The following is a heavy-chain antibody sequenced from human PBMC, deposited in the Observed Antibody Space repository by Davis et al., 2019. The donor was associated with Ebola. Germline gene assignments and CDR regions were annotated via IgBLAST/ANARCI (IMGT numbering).Heavy chain of an antibody. CDR3: ARGSYSKSDYYYYGMDV. D-gene: IGHD4-11*01. J-gene: IGHJ6*02. V-gene: IGHV4-39*07. Sequence: MPSETLSLTCTVSGGSVSSGSYYWSWIRQPPGKGLEWIGEINHSGSTNYNPSLKSRVTISVDTSKNQFSLKLSSVTAADTAVYYCARGSYSKSDYYYYGMDVWGQGTTVTVSS. CDR2: INHSGST. CDR1: GGSVSSGSYY.